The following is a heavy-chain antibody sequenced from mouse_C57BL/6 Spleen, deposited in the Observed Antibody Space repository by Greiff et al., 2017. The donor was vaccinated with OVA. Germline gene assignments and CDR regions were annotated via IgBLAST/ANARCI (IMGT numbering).Heavy chain of an antibody. D-gene: IGHD1-1*01. J-gene: IGHJ2*01. CDR3: ARYYGSSYVPFDY. CDR2: INPSSGYT. CDR1: GYTFTSYW. V-gene: IGHV1-7*01. Sequence: VQLKESGAELAKPGASVKLSCKASGYTFTSYWMHWVKQRPGQGLEWIGYINPSSGYTKYNQKFKDKATLTADKSSSTAYMQLSSLTYEDSAVYYCARYYGSSYVPFDYWGQGTTLTVSS.